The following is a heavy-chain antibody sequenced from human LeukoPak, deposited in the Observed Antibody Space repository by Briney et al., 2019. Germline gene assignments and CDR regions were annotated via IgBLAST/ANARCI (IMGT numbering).Heavy chain of an antibody. D-gene: IGHD3-3*01. V-gene: IGHV3-48*01. CDR2: ISSSSSTI. CDR1: GYSFTSYW. J-gene: IGHJ4*02. Sequence: GESLKISCKGSGYSFTSYWIAWVRQAPGKGLEWVSYISSSSSTIYYADSVKGRFTISRDNAKNSLYLQMNSLRAEDTAVYYCASHFGVEPYWGQGTLVTVSS. CDR3: ASHFGVEPY.